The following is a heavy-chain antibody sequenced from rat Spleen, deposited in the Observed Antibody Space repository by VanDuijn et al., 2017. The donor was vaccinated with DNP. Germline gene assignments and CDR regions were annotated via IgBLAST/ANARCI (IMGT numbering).Heavy chain of an antibody. J-gene: IGHJ2*01. CDR3: ARHSRTTGITEYFDY. CDR2: IGSDGYAP. Sequence: EVQLVESGGGLVQPGRSLKLSCAASGFTFSDYYMAWVRPAPTKGLEWVAYIGSDGYAPYYGASVKGRFTISRDNAQRTLYLQMNSLRSEDMATYYCARHSRTTGITEYFDYWGQGVMVTVSS. CDR1: GFTFSDYY. D-gene: IGHD1-9*01. V-gene: IGHV5-22*01.